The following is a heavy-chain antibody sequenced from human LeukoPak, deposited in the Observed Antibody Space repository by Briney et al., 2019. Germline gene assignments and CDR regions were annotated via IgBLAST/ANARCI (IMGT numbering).Heavy chain of an antibody. Sequence: SETLSLTCTVSGGSISSYYWSWIRQPPGKGLEWIGYIYYSGSTNYNPSLKSRVTISVDTSKNQFSLKLSSVTAADTAVYYCARGRRYCSSTSCYETAFDIWGQGTMVTVSS. CDR2: IYYSGST. CDR1: GGSISSYY. J-gene: IGHJ3*02. D-gene: IGHD2-2*01. CDR3: ARGRRYCSSTSCYETAFDI. V-gene: IGHV4-59*01.